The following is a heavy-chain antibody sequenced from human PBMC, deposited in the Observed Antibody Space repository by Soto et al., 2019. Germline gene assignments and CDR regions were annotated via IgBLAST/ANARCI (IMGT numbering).Heavy chain of an antibody. D-gene: IGHD3-22*01. J-gene: IGHJ1*01. Sequence: EVQLLESGGGLVQPGGSLRLSCAASGFTFSSYAMSWVRQAPGKGLEWVSTISGSGGSTYYADSVKGRFTISRDNSKNTRYLQMNSLRAEDTAAYYCAKDYDEYFQHWGQGTLVTVSS. V-gene: IGHV3-23*01. CDR2: ISGSGGST. CDR3: AKDYDEYFQH. CDR1: GFTFSSYA.